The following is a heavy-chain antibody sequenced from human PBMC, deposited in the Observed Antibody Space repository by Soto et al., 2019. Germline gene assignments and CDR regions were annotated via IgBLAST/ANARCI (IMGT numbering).Heavy chain of an antibody. V-gene: IGHV3-48*02. Sequence: PGGSLRLSCAASGFTFSSYSMSWVRQAPGKGLEWVSYISSSSSTIYYADSVKGRFTISRDNAKNSLYLQMNSLRDEDTAVYYCARDHIVLMVYAIQRNGMDVWGQGTTVTVSS. CDR1: GFTFSSYS. CDR2: ISSSSSTI. CDR3: ARDHIVLMVYAIQRNGMDV. J-gene: IGHJ6*02. D-gene: IGHD2-8*01.